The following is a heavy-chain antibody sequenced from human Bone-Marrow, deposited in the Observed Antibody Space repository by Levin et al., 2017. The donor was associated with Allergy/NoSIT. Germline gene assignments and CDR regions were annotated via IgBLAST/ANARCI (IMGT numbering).Heavy chain of an antibody. J-gene: IGHJ5*01. CDR2: ISNTGAT. Sequence: GSLRLSCSVSGASISTSDWSWIRQPPGKGLEWIGFISNTGATNYNPSLKSRVTISVDTSQNQFSLRLTSVTAADKAVYYCARFYTSSWYWIDPWGQGTLVTVSS. CDR1: GASISTSD. D-gene: IGHD6-19*01. CDR3: ARFYTSSWYWIDP. V-gene: IGHV4-59*01.